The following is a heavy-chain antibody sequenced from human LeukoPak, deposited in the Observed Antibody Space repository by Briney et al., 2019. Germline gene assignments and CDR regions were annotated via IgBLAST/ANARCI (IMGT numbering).Heavy chain of an antibody. CDR2: ISGSGGST. J-gene: IGHJ3*02. V-gene: IGHV3-23*01. D-gene: IGHD3-10*01. CDR1: GFTFSSYA. Sequence: GGSLRLSCAASGFTFSSYAMSWVRQAPGKGLEWVSAISGSGGSTYYADSVKGRFTISRDNSKNTLYLQMNSLRAGDTAVYYCARAAFGSGSYSHPAAFDIWGQGTMVTVSS. CDR3: ARAAFGSGSYSHPAAFDI.